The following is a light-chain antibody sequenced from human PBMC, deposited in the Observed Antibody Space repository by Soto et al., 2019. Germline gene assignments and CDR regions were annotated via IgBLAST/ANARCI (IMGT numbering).Light chain of an antibody. V-gene: IGLV2-14*01. Sequence: QSALTQPASVSGSPGQSITISCTGTSSDVGNYKYVSWYQQHPGKAPKLMIYEVSNRPSGVSNRFSGSKSGNTASLTISGLQDEDETDYYCFSNTSSGTYVFGTGTKVTVL. CDR2: EVS. CDR3: FSNTSSGTYV. CDR1: SSDVGNYKY. J-gene: IGLJ1*01.